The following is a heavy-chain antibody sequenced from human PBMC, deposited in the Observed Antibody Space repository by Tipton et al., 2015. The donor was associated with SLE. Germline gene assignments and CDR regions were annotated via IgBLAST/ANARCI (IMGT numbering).Heavy chain of an antibody. Sequence: TLSLTCTVSGGSISGHYWSWIRQPPGKGLEWIGYIYYSGSTNYNPSLKSRVTISVDTSKNQFSLKLSSVTAADTAVYYCARDRTGGDAFDIWGQGTMVTVSS. CDR1: GGSISGHY. CDR2: IYYSGST. V-gene: IGHV4-59*11. CDR3: ARDRTGGDAFDI. D-gene: IGHD3-10*01. J-gene: IGHJ3*02.